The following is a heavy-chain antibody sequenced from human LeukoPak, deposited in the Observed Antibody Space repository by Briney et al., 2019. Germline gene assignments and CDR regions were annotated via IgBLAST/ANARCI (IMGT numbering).Heavy chain of an antibody. CDR1: GYSISSGYY. CDR3: ARSRAYGDYKSYFDY. CDR2: IYHSGST. J-gene: IGHJ4*02. D-gene: IGHD4-17*01. Sequence: PSETLSLTCTVSGYSISSGYYWGWIRQPPGKGLEWIGSIYHSGSTYYNPSLKSRVTISVDTSKNQFSLKLSSVTAADTAVYYCARSRAYGDYKSYFDYWGQGTLVTVSS. V-gene: IGHV4-38-2*02.